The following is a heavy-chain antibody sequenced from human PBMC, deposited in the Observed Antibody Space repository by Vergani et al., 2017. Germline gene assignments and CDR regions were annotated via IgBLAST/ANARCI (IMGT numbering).Heavy chain of an antibody. D-gene: IGHD2-15*01. CDR1: GFTFSSYS. Sequence: EVQVVESGGGLVQPGGSLRLSCAASGFTFSSYSMNWVRQAPGKGLEWVSYISCSGSTIYYAHSVKGRFTISRDNAKNSLYLQMNSLRDEDTTVYYCARDPPQYCSGGSCYLDYLGQGTLVTVSS. J-gene: IGHJ4*02. V-gene: IGHV3-48*02. CDR3: ARDPPQYCSGGSCYLDY. CDR2: ISCSGSTI.